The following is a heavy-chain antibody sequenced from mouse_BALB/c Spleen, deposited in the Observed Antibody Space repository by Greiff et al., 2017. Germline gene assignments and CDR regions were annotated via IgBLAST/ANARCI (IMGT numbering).Heavy chain of an antibody. D-gene: IGHD3-3*01. CDR1: GFTFSSFG. V-gene: IGHV5-17*02. J-gene: IGHJ4*01. CDR2: ISSGSSTI. CDR3: ARGDEDAMDY. Sequence: DVMLVESGGGLVQPGGSRKLSCAASGFTFSSFGMHWVRQAPEKGLEWVAYISSGSSTIYYADTVKGRFTISRDNPKNTLFLQMTSLRSEDTAMYYCARGDEDAMDYWGQGTSVTVSS.